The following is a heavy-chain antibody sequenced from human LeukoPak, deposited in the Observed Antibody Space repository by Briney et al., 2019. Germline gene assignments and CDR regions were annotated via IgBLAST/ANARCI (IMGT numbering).Heavy chain of an antibody. J-gene: IGHJ6*02. D-gene: IGHD5-12*01. CDR2: IYPGDSDT. V-gene: IGHV5-51*01. Sequence: GESLQICCEGSGYSFTRYWIGWGRQMPGKGVEGMGIIYPGDSDTRYSPSFQGQVTISADKSSSTAFLQWSSLKASDTAMYYCARRKVATEGMDVWGQGTTVTVSS. CDR1: GYSFTRYW. CDR3: ARRKVATEGMDV.